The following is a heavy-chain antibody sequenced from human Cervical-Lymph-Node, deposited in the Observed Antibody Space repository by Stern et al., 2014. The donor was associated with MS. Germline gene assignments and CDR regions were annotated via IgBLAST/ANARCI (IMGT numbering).Heavy chain of an antibody. CDR1: GYTFTNYY. V-gene: IGHV1-46*01. J-gene: IGHJ6*02. CDR2: INPSGGGT. D-gene: IGHD6-19*01. CDR3: AREVAGHRLGMMDV. Sequence: QMQLVQSGAEVKTPAASVKLSCKASGYTFTNYYIHWVRQAPGLGLEWMGIINPSGGGTNYAQKFQGRVTMTRDTSTSTVYMELNSLRSEDTAVYYCAREVAGHRLGMMDVWGQGTSVTVSS.